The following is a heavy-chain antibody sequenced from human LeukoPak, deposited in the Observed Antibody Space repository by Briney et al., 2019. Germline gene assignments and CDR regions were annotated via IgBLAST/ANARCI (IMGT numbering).Heavy chain of an antibody. V-gene: IGHV3-23*01. D-gene: IGHD5-24*01. CDR3: AKDLGRWLHGDAFDI. CDR2: ISGGGGST. J-gene: IGHJ3*02. Sequence: PGGSLRLSCAASGFTFGSYSMSWVRQAPGKGLEWVSGISGGGGSTYYADSVKGRFTISRDNSKNTLYLQVNSLRAEDTAVYYCAKDLGRWLHGDAFDIWGQGTMVTVSS. CDR1: GFTFGSYS.